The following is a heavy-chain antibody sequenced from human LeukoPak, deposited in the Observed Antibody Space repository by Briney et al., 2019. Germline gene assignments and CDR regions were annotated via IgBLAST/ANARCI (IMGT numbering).Heavy chain of an antibody. CDR2: IKQDGSEK. D-gene: IGHD3-10*01. V-gene: IGHV3-7*01. CDR1: GFTFSSYW. Sequence: GRSLRLSCAASGFTFSSYWMSWVRPAPGKGREWVANIKQDGSEKYYVDSVKGRFTISRDNAKNSLYLQMNSLRAEDTAVYYCARSLRRSGSYFYYWGQGTLVTVSS. CDR3: ARSLRRSGSYFYY. J-gene: IGHJ4*02.